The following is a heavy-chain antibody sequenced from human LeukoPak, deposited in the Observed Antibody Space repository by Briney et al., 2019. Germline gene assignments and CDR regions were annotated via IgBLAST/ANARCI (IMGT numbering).Heavy chain of an antibody. Sequence: SETLSLTCTVSGVSISSSNNHWDWLRQPPGKGLEWIGNIYYSGSTYYNPSLKSRVTISVDTSRNHFSLRLSSVTAADTAVYYDYWGQGTLVTVSS. V-gene: IGHV4-39*01. CDR2: IYYSGST. J-gene: IGHJ4*02. CDR1: GVSISSSNNH. CDR3: Y.